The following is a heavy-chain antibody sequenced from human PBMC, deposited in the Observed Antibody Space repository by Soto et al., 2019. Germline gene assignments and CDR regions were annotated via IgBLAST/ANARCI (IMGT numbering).Heavy chain of an antibody. J-gene: IGHJ3*02. CDR1: GGSISSGGYY. Sequence: QVQLQESGPALVKPSQTLSLTCTVSGGSISSGGYYWSWIRQHPGKGLEWIGNIYYSGSTYYNPSLKSRVTISVDTSRNQFSLRLSSVTAADTAVYSCARDVSGGPPFAFDIWGQGTVVTVSS. D-gene: IGHD2-15*01. CDR3: ARDVSGGPPFAFDI. V-gene: IGHV4-31*03. CDR2: IYYSGST.